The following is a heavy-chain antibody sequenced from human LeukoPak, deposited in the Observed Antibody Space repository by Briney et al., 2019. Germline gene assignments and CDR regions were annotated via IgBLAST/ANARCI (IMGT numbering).Heavy chain of an antibody. D-gene: IGHD2-2*01. V-gene: IGHV3-30-3*01. CDR1: GFTFNRYA. CDR2: ISYDGSNK. CDR3: AKNGIVVVPAAMRAFYFDY. J-gene: IGHJ4*02. Sequence: GGSLRLSCAASGFTFNRYAMHWVRQAPGRGLEWVAVISYDGSNKYYADSVKGRFTISRDNSKNTLYLQMNSLRAEDTAVYYCAKNGIVVVPAAMRAFYFDYWGQGTLVTVSS.